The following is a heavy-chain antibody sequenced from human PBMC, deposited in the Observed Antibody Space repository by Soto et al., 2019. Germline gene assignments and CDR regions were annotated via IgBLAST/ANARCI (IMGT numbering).Heavy chain of an antibody. CDR2: IYPDDSDT. D-gene: IGHD1-26*01. V-gene: IGHV5-51*01. J-gene: IGHJ5*02. Sequence: AGESLKLSCKGAGYSFTSYWIVLVRQMPGKGLEWMGIIYPDDSDTRYNPSFQGHVTISADKSINTAYLQWSSLEASDTAMYYCARHWPKEPLDPRGQGTLVTVSS. CDR3: ARHWPKEPLDP. CDR1: GYSFTSYW.